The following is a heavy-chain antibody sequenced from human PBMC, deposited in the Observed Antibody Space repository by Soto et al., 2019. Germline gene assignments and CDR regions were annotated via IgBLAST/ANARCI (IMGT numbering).Heavy chain of an antibody. CDR2: ISYDGSNK. Sequence: WGCLRLSCAASGFNVGAFAVNWVRQAPGKGLEWVAVISYDGSNKYYADSVKGRFTISRDNSKNTLYLQMNSLRAEDTAVYYCARAYGSGKIPWGQGTLVTVSS. D-gene: IGHD3-10*01. CDR1: GFNVGAFA. J-gene: IGHJ5*02. V-gene: IGHV3-30-3*01. CDR3: ARAYGSGKIP.